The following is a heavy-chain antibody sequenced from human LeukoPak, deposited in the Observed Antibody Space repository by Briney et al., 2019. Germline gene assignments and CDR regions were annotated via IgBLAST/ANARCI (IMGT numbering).Heavy chain of an antibody. J-gene: IGHJ4*02. CDR1: GSTFGSYW. CDR3: ARVGGRYSPLGY. V-gene: IGHV3-7*01. Sequence: GGSLRLSCAASGSTFGSYWMSWVRQAPGKGREWRANIKQDGGEKYYVDSVRGRFTISRDNDKNSLFLQMTSQRAEDTAVYYCARVGGRYSPLGYWGQGTLVTVSS. D-gene: IGHD3-16*02. CDR2: IKQDGGEK.